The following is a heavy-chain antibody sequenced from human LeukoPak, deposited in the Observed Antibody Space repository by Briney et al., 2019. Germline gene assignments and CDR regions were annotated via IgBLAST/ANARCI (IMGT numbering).Heavy chain of an antibody. V-gene: IGHV1-69*04. D-gene: IGHD3-3*01. Sequence: SVKVSCKASGGTFSSYAISWVRQAPGQGLEWMGRIIPILGIANYAQKFQGRVTITADKSTSTAYMELSSLRSEDTAVYYCARGLPHHITPLNGRDAFDIWGQGTMVTVSS. CDR2: IIPILGIA. CDR3: ARGLPHHITPLNGRDAFDI. J-gene: IGHJ3*02. CDR1: GGTFSSYA.